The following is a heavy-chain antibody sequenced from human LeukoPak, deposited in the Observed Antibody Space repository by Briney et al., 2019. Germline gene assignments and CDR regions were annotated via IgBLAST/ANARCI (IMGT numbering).Heavy chain of an antibody. CDR1: GGSISSYY. V-gene: IGHV4-59*01. Sequence: SETLSLTCTVSGGSISSYYWSWIRQPPGKGLEWIGYIYYSGGTNYNPSLKSRVTISVDTSKNQFSLKLSSVTAADTAVYYCAREGGHYYDSSGPPALWADAFDIWGQGTMVTVSS. CDR3: AREGGHYYDSSGPPALWADAFDI. D-gene: IGHD3-22*01. CDR2: IYYSGGT. J-gene: IGHJ3*02.